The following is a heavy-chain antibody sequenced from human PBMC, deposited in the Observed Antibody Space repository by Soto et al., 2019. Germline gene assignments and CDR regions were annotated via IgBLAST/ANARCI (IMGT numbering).Heavy chain of an antibody. CDR2: ISANGQGI. Sequence: GGSLRLSCAASGFTFSSYALSWVRQAPGKGLEWVSAISANGQGIYYADSVRGRFTISRDNSKNTIFLHMDSLRAEDTAVYYCAKDRNYPRDQFHYWGQGTLVTVSS. V-gene: IGHV3-23*01. CDR3: AKDRNYPRDQFHY. D-gene: IGHD1-7*01. CDR1: GFTFSSYA. J-gene: IGHJ4*02.